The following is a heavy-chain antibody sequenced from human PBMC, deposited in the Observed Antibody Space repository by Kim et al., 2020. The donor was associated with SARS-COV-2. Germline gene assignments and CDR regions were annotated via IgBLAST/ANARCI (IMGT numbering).Heavy chain of an antibody. V-gene: IGHV1-2*02. CDR1: GYTFTGYY. Sequence: ASVKVSCKASGYTFTGYYMHWVRQAPGQGLEWMGWINPNSGGTNYAQKFQGRVTMTRDTSISTAYMELSRLRSDDTAVYYCARDLQYSYYYYGMDVWGQGTTVTVSS. CDR2: INPNSGGT. D-gene: IGHD4-4*01. CDR3: ARDLQYSYYYYGMDV. J-gene: IGHJ6*02.